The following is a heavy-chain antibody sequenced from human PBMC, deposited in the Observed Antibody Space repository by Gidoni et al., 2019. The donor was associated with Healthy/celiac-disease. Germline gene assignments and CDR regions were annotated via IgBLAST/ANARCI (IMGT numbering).Heavy chain of an antibody. CDR3: ARVYYDSSGYGDGRSYYYYGMDV. Sequence: QVQLVQSGSELKKPGASVKVSCKASGYTFTSSAMNWVRQAPGQGLEWMGWINTNTGNPTYAQGFTGRFVFSLDTSVSTAYLQISSLKAEDTAVYYCARVYYDSSGYGDGRSYYYYGMDVWGQGTTVTVSS. V-gene: IGHV7-4-1*02. D-gene: IGHD3-22*01. J-gene: IGHJ6*02. CDR2: INTNTGNP. CDR1: GYTFTSSA.